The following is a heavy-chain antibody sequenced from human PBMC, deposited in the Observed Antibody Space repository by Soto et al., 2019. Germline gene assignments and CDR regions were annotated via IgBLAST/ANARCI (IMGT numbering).Heavy chain of an antibody. J-gene: IGHJ6*02. CDR3: AKIRQTFYYYGMDV. V-gene: IGHV3-30*18. CDR1: GFTFSSYG. Sequence: GGSLRLSCAASGFTFSSYGIHWVRQAPGKGLEWVAVISYDGSNKYYADSVRGRFTISRDNSKNTLYLQMNSLRTEDTAVYYCAKIRQTFYYYGMDVWGQGTTVTVSS. D-gene: IGHD3-16*01. CDR2: ISYDGSNK.